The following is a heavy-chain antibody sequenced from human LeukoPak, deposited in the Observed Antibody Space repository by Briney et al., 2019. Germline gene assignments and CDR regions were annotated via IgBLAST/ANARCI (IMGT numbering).Heavy chain of an antibody. V-gene: IGHV3-30*04. CDR3: AKVPEMATTPHYYYYYMDV. J-gene: IGHJ6*03. CDR2: ISYDGSNK. D-gene: IGHD5-24*01. CDR1: GFTFSSYA. Sequence: GGSLRLSCAASGFTFSSYAMHWVRQAPGKGLEWVAVISYDGSNKYYADSVKGRFTISRDNSKNTLYLQMNSLRAEDTAVYYCAKVPEMATTPHYYYYYMDVWGKGTTVTISS.